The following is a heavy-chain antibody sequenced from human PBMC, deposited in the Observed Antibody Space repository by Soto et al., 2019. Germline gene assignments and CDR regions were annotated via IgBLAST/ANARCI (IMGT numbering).Heavy chain of an antibody. Sequence: QVQLVESGGGVVQPGRSLRLSCAASGFTFSSYAMHWVRQAPGKGLEWVAVISYDGSNKYYADSVKGRFTISRDNSKNTLYRQMNSLRAEDTAVYYCARDELVSLWLTHYYYGMDVWGQGTTVTVSS. CDR3: ARDELVSLWLTHYYYGMDV. V-gene: IGHV3-30-3*01. J-gene: IGHJ6*02. D-gene: IGHD5-18*01. CDR2: ISYDGSNK. CDR1: GFTFSSYA.